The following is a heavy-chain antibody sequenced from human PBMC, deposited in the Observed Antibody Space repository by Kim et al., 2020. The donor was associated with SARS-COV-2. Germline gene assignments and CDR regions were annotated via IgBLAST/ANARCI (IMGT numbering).Heavy chain of an antibody. CDR1: GFTFSSYA. J-gene: IGHJ6*02. CDR2: IYSGGSST. D-gene: IGHD1-26*01. Sequence: GGSLRLSCAASGFTFSSYAMSWVRQAPGKGLEWVSVIYSGGSSTYYADSVKGRFTISRDNSKNTLYLQMNSLRAEDTAVYYCAKGLGATPYYYGMDVWGQGTTVTVSS. V-gene: IGHV3-23*03. CDR3: AKGLGATPYYYGMDV.